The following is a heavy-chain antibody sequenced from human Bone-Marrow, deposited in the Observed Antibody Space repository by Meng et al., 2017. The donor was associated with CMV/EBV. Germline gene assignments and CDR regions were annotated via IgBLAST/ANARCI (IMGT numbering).Heavy chain of an antibody. V-gene: IGHV4-34*01. CDR1: GGSFSGYY. D-gene: IGHD6-6*01. CDR2: INHSGST. Sequence: AQLQQGGAGLLKPSETLSLTCAVYGGSFSGYYWSWIRQPPGKGLEWIGEINHSGSTNYNPSLKSRVTISVDTSKNQFSLKLSSVTAADTAVYYCARGRHIAARPFYYWGQGTLVTVSS. J-gene: IGHJ4*02. CDR3: ARGRHIAARPFYY.